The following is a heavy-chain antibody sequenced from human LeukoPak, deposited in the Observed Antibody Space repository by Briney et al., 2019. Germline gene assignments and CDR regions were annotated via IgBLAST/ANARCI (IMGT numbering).Heavy chain of an antibody. Sequence: PGGSLRLSCAASGFTFSSFPMHWVRQAPGKGLEWVAVISYGGSNKFYADSVMGRFIISRHTSNNTVYLQMSSLRAEDTGVYFCARVGPSPQYGDPYPFDYWGQGTLVTVSS. J-gene: IGHJ4*02. CDR2: ISYGGSNK. D-gene: IGHD4-17*01. CDR3: ARVGPSPQYGDPYPFDY. V-gene: IGHV3-30-3*01. CDR1: GFTFSSFP.